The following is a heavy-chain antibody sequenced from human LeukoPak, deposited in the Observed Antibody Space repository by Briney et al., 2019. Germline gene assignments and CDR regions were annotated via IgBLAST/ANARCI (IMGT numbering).Heavy chain of an antibody. J-gene: IGHJ3*02. CDR2: ISYDGSNK. Sequence: SCKVSGYTLTELSMHWVRQAPGKGLEWVAVISYDGSNKYYADSVKGRFTISRDNSKNTLYLQMNSLRAEDTAVYYCAKFFQATVADAFDIWGQGTMVTASS. CDR1: GYTLTELS. CDR3: AKFFQATVADAFDI. D-gene: IGHD4-23*01. V-gene: IGHV3-30*18.